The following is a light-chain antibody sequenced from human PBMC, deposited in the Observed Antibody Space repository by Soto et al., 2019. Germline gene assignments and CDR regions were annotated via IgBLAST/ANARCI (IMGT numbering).Light chain of an antibody. J-gene: IGKJ2*01. Sequence: DIQMTQSPSSLSASVGDRVTITCRASQSISSHLNWYQQKPGKAPRLLLYAASSSQSGVPLRFSGSGSGTDFTLTISSLQPEDFATYYCQQSYITPPYTFGQGTKVDIK. CDR1: QSISSH. CDR3: QQSYITPPYT. CDR2: AAS. V-gene: IGKV1-39*01.